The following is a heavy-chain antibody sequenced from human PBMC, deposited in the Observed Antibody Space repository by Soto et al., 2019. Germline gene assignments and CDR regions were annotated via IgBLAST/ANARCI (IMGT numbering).Heavy chain of an antibody. J-gene: IGHJ4*02. V-gene: IGHV3-33*01. CDR3: ARFYSGSYYYFDY. D-gene: IGHD1-26*01. CDR1: VFTFSSYG. CDR2: IWYDGTNK. Sequence: RRLSFAASVFTFSSYGMQWVRQAPGKGLEWVAVIWYDGTNKYYADSVKGRFTISRDNTKNTLFLQMNSLRAEDTAVYYCARFYSGSYYYFDYWGQGTLVTVSS.